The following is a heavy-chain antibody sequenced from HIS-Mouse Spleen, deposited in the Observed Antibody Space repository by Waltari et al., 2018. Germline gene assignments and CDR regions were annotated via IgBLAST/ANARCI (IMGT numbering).Heavy chain of an antibody. D-gene: IGHD4-4*01. Sequence: QVQLVQSGAEVQKPGASVQVSCKASGYTFTSYDINWVRQATGQGLEWMGWMNPNSGNTGYAQKFQGRVTMTRNTSISTAYMELSSLRSEDTAVYYCARGHDYSNYFDYWGQGTLVTVSS. J-gene: IGHJ4*02. V-gene: IGHV1-8*01. CDR1: GYTFTSYD. CDR3: ARGHDYSNYFDY. CDR2: MNPNSGNT.